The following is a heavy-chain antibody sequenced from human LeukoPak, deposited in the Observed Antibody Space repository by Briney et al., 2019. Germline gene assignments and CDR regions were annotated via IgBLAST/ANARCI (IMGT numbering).Heavy chain of an antibody. CDR1: GFTFSSSG. V-gene: IGHV3-23*01. CDR2: ISGSGTST. D-gene: IGHD2-21*02. J-gene: IGHJ4*02. CDR3: AKTRCGGDCWDFDF. Sequence: GGSLRLSCAASGFTFSSSGMSWVRQAPGKGLEWVSGISGSGTSTYYADSVKGRFAISRDNSKYTLYLHMNSLRAEDTAVYYCAKTRCGGDCWDFDFWGQGTLVIVSS.